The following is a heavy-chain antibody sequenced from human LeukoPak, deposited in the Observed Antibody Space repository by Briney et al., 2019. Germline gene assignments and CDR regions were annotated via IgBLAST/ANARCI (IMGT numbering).Heavy chain of an antibody. CDR3: ARVVPAAFWFDP. CDR1: GGSISSGDYY. D-gene: IGHD2-2*01. CDR2: IYYSGSI. V-gene: IGHV4-30-4*01. J-gene: IGHJ5*02. Sequence: SETLSLTCTVSGGSISSGDYYWSWIRQPPGKGLEWIGYIYYSGSIYYNPSLKSRVTISVDTSKNQFSLKLSSVTAADTAVYYCARVVPAAFWFDPWGQGTLVTVSS.